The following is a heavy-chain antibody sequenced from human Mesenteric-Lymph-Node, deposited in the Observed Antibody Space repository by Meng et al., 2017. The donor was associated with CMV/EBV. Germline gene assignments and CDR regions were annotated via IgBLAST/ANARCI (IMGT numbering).Heavy chain of an antibody. V-gene: IGHV3-30-3*01. D-gene: IGHD5-12*01. Sequence: GESLKISCAASGFTFSSYAMHWVRQAPGKGLEWVAVISYDGSNKYYADSVKGRFTISRDNSKNTLYLQMNSLRAEDTAVYYCARGGRGYSGYDHDYWGQGTLVTVSS. CDR2: ISYDGSNK. CDR3: ARGGRGYSGYDHDY. J-gene: IGHJ4*02. CDR1: GFTFSSYA.